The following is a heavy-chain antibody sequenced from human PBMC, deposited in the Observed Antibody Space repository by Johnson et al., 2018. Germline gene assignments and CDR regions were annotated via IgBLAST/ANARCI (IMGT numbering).Heavy chain of an antibody. V-gene: IGHV3-30*18. D-gene: IGHD4-17*01. J-gene: IGHJ6*03. CDR1: GFTFSSYG. CDR3: AKDFYGDRPYYYYYYMDV. CDR2: ISYDGSNK. Sequence: QVQLVESGGGVVQXGRSLRLXCAASGFTFSSYGMHWVRQAPGKGLEWVAVISYDGSNKYYTDSVKGRFTISRDNSKNTQYLQMHSLRAEYTAVYYCAKDFYGDRPYYYYYYMDVWGKGTTVTVSS.